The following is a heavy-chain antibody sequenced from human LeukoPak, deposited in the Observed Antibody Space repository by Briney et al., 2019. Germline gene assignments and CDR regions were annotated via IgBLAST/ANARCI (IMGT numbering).Heavy chain of an antibody. CDR3: ARGRGHFDY. V-gene: IGHV4-59*01. CDR1: GGSISSYY. J-gene: IGHJ4*02. Sequence: PSETLSLTCTVSGGSISSYYWSWIRQPPGKGLEWIGYIYYSGSTNYNPSLKSRVTISVDTSKNQFSLKLGSVTAADTAVYYCARGRGHFDYWGRGTLVTVSS. CDR2: IYYSGST.